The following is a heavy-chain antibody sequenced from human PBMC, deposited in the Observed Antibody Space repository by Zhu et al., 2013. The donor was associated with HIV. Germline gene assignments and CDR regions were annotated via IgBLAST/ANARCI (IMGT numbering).Heavy chain of an antibody. CDR2: IGADNGNT. V-gene: IGHV1-18*01. Sequence: QVQLVQSGAEVKKPGASVKVSCKASGYTFTSYGISWVRQAPGQGLEWMGWIGADNGNTNYAQKLQGRVTMTTDTSTSTAYMELRSLRSDDTAVYYCARDLLRKAHSGSYYFTTPDWYFDLWAVAPWSLSPQ. CDR3: ARDLLRKAHSGSYYFTTPDWYFDL. J-gene: IGHJ2*01. D-gene: IGHD1-26*01. CDR1: GYTFTSYG.